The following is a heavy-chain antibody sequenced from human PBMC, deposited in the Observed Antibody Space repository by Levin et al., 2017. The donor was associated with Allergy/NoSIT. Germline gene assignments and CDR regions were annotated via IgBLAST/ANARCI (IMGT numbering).Heavy chain of an antibody. CDR1: GFTFNKYA. CDR2: ISDDGRDT. J-gene: IGHJ4*02. CDR3: AKRIEYTSSSAYFDY. Sequence: ASVKVSCAASGFTFNKYAMTWVRQAPGKGLEWVSSISDDGRDTYYADSVKGRFTISRDFSKNTLFLQMNNLRAEDTAVYYCAKRIEYTSSSAYFDYWGQGTLVTVSS. D-gene: IGHD6-6*01. V-gene: IGHV3-23*01.